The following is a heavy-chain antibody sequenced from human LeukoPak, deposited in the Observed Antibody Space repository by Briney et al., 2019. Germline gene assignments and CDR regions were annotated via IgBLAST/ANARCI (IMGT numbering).Heavy chain of an antibody. J-gene: IGHJ4*02. CDR1: GFTFSSYS. V-gene: IGHV3-48*02. D-gene: IGHD3-10*01. Sequence: GGSLRLSCAASGFTFSSYSMNWVRQAPGKGLEWVSYISSSSTTIYYADSVKGRFTISRDNAKNSLYLQMNSLRDEDTAVYYCARDSPSYGSGSYYIDYWGQGTLVTVSS. CDR3: ARDSPSYGSGSYYIDY. CDR2: ISSSSTTI.